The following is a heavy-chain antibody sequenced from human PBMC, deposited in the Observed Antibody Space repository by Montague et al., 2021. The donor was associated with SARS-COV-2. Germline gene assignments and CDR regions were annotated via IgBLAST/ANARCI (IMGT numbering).Heavy chain of an antibody. D-gene: IGHD2-21*02. Sequence: TLSLTCTVSGGSISYGCYCWTWIRQPAGKGLEWIGRIHTSGSTNYNPSLKSRVAISIDTSKDQFSLELSSVAAADTAVYYCASSHCGGDCYSGQGTLVTVSS. CDR3: ASSHCGGDCY. V-gene: IGHV4-61*02. CDR2: IHTSGST. CDR1: GGSISYGCYC. J-gene: IGHJ4*02.